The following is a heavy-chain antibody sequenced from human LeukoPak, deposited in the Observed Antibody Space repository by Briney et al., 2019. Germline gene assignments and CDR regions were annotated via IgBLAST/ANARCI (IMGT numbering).Heavy chain of an antibody. D-gene: IGHD3-22*01. CDR3: ARMHYYDSSGYYFDY. J-gene: IGHJ4*02. V-gene: IGHV1-69*02. CDR2: IIPILGIA. Sequence: ASVKVSCKASGGTFSSYTISWVRQAPGQGLEWMGRIIPILGIANYAQKFQGRVTITADKSTSTAYMELSSLRSVDTAVYYCARMHYYDSSGYYFDYWGQGTLVTVSS. CDR1: GGTFSSYT.